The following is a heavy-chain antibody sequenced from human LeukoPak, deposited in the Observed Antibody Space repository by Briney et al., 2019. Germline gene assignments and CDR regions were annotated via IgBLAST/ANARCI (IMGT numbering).Heavy chain of an antibody. CDR2: IYYSGST. V-gene: IGHV4-59*12. Sequence: YPSETLSLTCTVSGGSISSYYWSWIRQPPGKGLEWIGYIYYSGSTNYNPSLKSRVTMSVDTSKNQFSLKLSSVTAADTAVYYCATSSSWTDYYYYYMDVWGKGTTVTVSS. CDR1: GGSISSYY. CDR3: ATSSSWTDYYYYYMDV. J-gene: IGHJ6*03. D-gene: IGHD6-13*01.